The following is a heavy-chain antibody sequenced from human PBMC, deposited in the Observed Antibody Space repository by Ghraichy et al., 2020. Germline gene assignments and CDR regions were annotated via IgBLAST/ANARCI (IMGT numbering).Heavy chain of an antibody. CDR3: ASRARDFDY. Sequence: SVKVSCKASGGTFSSHATCRVRQARGQGLEWMGRIIPILGIANYAQKFQGRVTITADKSTSTAYMELSSLRSEDTAVYYCASRARDFDYWGQGTLVTVSS. J-gene: IGHJ4*02. V-gene: IGHV1-69*04. CDR2: IIPILGIA. CDR1: GGTFSSHA. D-gene: IGHD3-10*01.